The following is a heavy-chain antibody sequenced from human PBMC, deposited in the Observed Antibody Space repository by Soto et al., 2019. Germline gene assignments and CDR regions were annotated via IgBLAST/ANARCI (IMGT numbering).Heavy chain of an antibody. D-gene: IGHD1-26*01. CDR2: IIPLFGTT. Sequence: QVQLVQSGAEVKKPGSSVRVSCKASGGTYNNNAISWVRQAPGQGPEWLGGIIPLFGTTNYAQKFQGRVTITADESTSTAYMELSSLRSEDTAKYYCARVTIVGITNDYYYYGMDVWAQGTTVTVSS. V-gene: IGHV1-69*01. CDR1: GGTYNNNA. J-gene: IGHJ6*02. CDR3: ARVTIVGITNDYYYYGMDV.